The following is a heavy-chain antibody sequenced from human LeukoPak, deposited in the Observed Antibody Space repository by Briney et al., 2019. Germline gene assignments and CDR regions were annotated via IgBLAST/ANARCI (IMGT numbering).Heavy chain of an antibody. Sequence: GASVKVSCKASGYTFTGYYMHWVRQAPGQGLEWMGWINPNSGGTNYAQRFQGRVTMTRDTSISTAYMELSRLRSDDTAVYYCARVAAAGRGFDYWGQGTLVTVSS. V-gene: IGHV1-2*02. D-gene: IGHD6-13*01. CDR1: GYTFTGYY. CDR3: ARVAAAGRGFDY. CDR2: INPNSGGT. J-gene: IGHJ4*02.